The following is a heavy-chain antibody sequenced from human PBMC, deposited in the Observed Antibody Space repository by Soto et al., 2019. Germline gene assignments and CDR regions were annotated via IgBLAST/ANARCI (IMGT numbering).Heavy chain of an antibody. Sequence: PSETLSLTCAVYGGSFSGYYWSWIRQHPGKGLEWIGEINHSGSTNYNPSLKSRVTISVDTSKNQLSLKLSSVTAADTAVYYCARCGGYCSGCSCSHLYYFDYWGQGTLVTVSS. CDR2: INHSGST. J-gene: IGHJ4*02. CDR1: GGSFSGYY. V-gene: IGHV4-34*01. D-gene: IGHD2-15*01. CDR3: ARCGGYCSGCSCSHLYYFDY.